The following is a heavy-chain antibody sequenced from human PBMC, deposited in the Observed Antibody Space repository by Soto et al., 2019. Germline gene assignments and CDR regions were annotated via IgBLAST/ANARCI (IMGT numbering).Heavy chain of an antibody. CDR2: INAGNGNT. CDR1: GYTFTSYA. Sequence: ASVKVSCKASGYTFTSYAMHWVRQAPGQRLEWMGWINAGNGNTKYSQKFQGRVTITRDTSASTAYMELSSLRSEDTAVYYCARAPAYGSGDINDYGMDVWGQGTTVTVSS. J-gene: IGHJ6*02. D-gene: IGHD3-10*01. V-gene: IGHV1-3*01. CDR3: ARAPAYGSGDINDYGMDV.